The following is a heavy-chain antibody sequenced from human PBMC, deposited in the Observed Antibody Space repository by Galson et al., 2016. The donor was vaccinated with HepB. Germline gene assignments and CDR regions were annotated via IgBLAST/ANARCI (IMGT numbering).Heavy chain of an antibody. Sequence: QSGAEVKKPGESLKISCKASGYTFTSNGISWVRQAPGQGLEWMGWISANSGDTNYAWKFQGRISLTTDTPTTTAYMELKRLSSDDTAIFYCARDVRCQFDSWGQGPLGTFSS. CDR1: GYTFTSNG. J-gene: IGHJ5*01. CDR2: ISANSGDT. CDR3: ARDVRCQFDS. V-gene: IGHV1-18*01.